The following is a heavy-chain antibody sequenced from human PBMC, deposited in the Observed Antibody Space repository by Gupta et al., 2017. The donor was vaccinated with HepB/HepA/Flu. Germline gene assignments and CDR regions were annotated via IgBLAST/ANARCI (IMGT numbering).Heavy chain of an antibody. CDR2: ISYTGSR. D-gene: IGHD4-17*01. Sequence: QVQLQESGPGLVKPSETLSLNCTVSSGSISPYYWNWIRQTPGKGLEWIAYISYTGSRTYNPSLRSRVTMSLDTAKKPLYRRLRSVTAADTAVYDGERGHDADSPDCDYWGQGTLVTVSS. CDR3: ERGHDADSPDCDY. J-gene: IGHJ4*02. V-gene: IGHV4-59*01. CDR1: SGSISPYY.